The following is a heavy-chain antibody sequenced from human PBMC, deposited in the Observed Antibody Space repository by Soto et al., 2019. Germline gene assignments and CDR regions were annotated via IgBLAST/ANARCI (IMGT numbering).Heavy chain of an antibody. CDR2: INHSGST. CDR1: GGSFSGYY. J-gene: IGHJ4*02. V-gene: IGHV4-34*01. D-gene: IGHD4-17*01. Sequence: SETLSLTCAVYGGSFSGYYWSWIRQPPGKGLEWIGEINHSGSTNYNPSLKSRVTISVDTSKNQFSLKLSSVTAADTVVYYCGRGLDYGDYVYWGQGPLVTVSS. CDR3: GRGLDYGDYVY.